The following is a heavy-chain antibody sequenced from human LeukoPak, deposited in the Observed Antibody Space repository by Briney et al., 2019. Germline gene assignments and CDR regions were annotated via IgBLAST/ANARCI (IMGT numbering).Heavy chain of an antibody. V-gene: IGHV3-23*01. CDR2: ISGSGGST. J-gene: IGHJ4*02. D-gene: IGHD2-15*01. CDR3: AKIWGYCSGGSCYSSQGSTKFDY. CDR1: GFTFSSYA. Sequence: GSLRLSCAASGFTFSSYAMSWVRQAPGKGLEWVSAISGSGGSTYYADSVKGRFTISRDNSKNTLYLQMNSLRAEDTAVYYCAKIWGYCSGGSCYSSQGSTKFDYWGQGTLVTVSS.